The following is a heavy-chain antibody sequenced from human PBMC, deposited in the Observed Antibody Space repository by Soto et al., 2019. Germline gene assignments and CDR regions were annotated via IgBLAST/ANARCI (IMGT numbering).Heavy chain of an antibody. Sequence: LSLTCTVSGGSISSGGYYWSWIRQHPGKGLEWIGYIYYSGSTYYNPSLKSRVTISVDTSKNQFSLKLSSVTAADTAVYYCARSRVQSSGHYTWDYWGQGTLVTSPQ. CDR2: IYYSGST. V-gene: IGHV4-31*03. CDR3: ARSRVQSSGHYTWDY. CDR1: GGSISSGGYY. D-gene: IGHD3-22*01. J-gene: IGHJ4*02.